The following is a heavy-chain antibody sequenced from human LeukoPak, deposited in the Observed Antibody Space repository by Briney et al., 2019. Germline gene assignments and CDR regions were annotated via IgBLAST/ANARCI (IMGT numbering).Heavy chain of an antibody. Sequence: ASVKVSCKASGYKFTDDYIHWVRQAPGQGLEFMGWINPDSGFTNYAQKFKGRVTMTRDTSISTAYLEVRSLTSDDTAVYYCAATAEAYTRWLKVWGQGTLVNVSS. V-gene: IGHV1-2*02. J-gene: IGHJ4*02. CDR1: GYKFTDDY. D-gene: IGHD3-16*01. CDR3: AATAEAYTRWLKV. CDR2: INPDSGFT.